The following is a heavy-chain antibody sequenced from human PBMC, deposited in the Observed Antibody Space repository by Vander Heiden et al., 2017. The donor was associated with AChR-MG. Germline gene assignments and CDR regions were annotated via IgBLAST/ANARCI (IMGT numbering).Heavy chain of an antibody. Sequence: EVQLVESGGGLVPPGGSLRLSCAASGFTFSDYGINWVRPVPGKGWEWIPYISSSSRDIHYADSVKGRFTISRDNAKNSLFLKMDSLRDEETAVYYCASEAYETISMKGWGQGTLVTVSS. V-gene: IGHV3-48*02. CDR3: ASEAYETISMKG. CDR1: GFTFSDYG. CDR2: ISSSSRDI. J-gene: IGHJ4*02. D-gene: IGHD3-22*01.